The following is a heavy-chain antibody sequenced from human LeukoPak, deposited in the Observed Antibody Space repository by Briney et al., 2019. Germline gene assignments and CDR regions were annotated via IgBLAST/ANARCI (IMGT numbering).Heavy chain of an antibody. V-gene: IGHV3-53*01. CDR1: GFTFSSYE. Sequence: AGGSLRLCCAASGFTFSSYEMNWVRQAPGKGLEWVSVIYSGGSTYYADSVKGRFTISRHNSKNTLYLQMNSLRAEDTAVYYCERGSSWAAFDICGQGTMVTVSS. D-gene: IGHD6-13*01. J-gene: IGHJ3*02. CDR3: ERGSSWAAFDI. CDR2: IYSGGST.